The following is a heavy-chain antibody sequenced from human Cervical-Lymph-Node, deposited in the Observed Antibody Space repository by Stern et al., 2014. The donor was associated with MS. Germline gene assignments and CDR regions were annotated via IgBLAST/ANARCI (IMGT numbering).Heavy chain of an antibody. CDR3: ARSPPYYEFWNDYYYFDY. CDR1: GLSLSTSGMR. V-gene: IGHV2-70*04. Sequence: QVTLRESGPALVTPTQTLTLTCTFSGLSLSTSGMRVSWIRPPPGKALEWLARLYWDDDYFYSTSLKTRLTISKDTSKNQVVLTMTNMDPVDTATYYCARSPPYYEFWNDYYYFDYWGQGTLVAVSS. J-gene: IGHJ4*02. D-gene: IGHD3-3*01. CDR2: LYWDDDY.